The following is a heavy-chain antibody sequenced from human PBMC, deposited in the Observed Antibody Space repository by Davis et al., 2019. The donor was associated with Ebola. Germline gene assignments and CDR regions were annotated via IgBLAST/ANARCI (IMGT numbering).Heavy chain of an antibody. CDR3: ARGGGTVTTLRSMHP. D-gene: IGHD4-11*01. CDR2: INHSGST. J-gene: IGHJ5*02. V-gene: IGHV4-34*01. CDR1: GGSFSGYY. Sequence: PSETLSLTCAVYGGSFSGYYWSWIRQPPGKGLEWIGEINHSGSTNYNPSLKSRVTISVDTSKNQFSLKLSSVTAADTAVYYCARGGGTVTTLRSMHPWGQGTLVTVSS.